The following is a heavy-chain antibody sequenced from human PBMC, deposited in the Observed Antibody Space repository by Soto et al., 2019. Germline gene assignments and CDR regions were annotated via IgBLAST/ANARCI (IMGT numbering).Heavy chain of an antibody. CDR3: ARGGYYYDSSGYPFDY. D-gene: IGHD3-22*01. CDR1: GYTFTSYG. CDR2: ISAYNGNT. Sequence: ASVKVSCKXSGYTFTSYGISWVRQAPGQGLEWMGWISAYNGNTNYAQKLQGRVTMTTDTSTSTAYMELRSLRSDDTAVYYCARGGYYYDSSGYPFDYWGQGTLVTVSS. J-gene: IGHJ4*02. V-gene: IGHV1-18*04.